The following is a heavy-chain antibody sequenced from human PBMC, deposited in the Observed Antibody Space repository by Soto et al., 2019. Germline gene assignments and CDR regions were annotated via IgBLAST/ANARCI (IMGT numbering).Heavy chain of an antibody. Sequence: SVKVSCKASGFTFTSSAVLWVRQARGQRLEWIGWIVVGSGNTNYAQKFQERVTITRDMSTSTAYMELSSLRSEDTAVYYCAAFPDCSSTSSPYYFDYWGQGTLVTVSS. J-gene: IGHJ4*02. CDR1: GFTFTSSA. CDR3: AAFPDCSSTSSPYYFDY. D-gene: IGHD2-2*01. CDR2: IVVGSGNT. V-gene: IGHV1-58*01.